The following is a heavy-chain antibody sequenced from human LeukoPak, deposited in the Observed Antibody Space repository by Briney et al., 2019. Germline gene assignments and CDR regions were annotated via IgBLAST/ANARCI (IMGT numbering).Heavy chain of an antibody. V-gene: IGHV3-33*01. CDR3: ARSRYYYDSSDYSGY. J-gene: IGHJ4*02. CDR1: GFTFSSYG. CDR2: IWYDGSKK. D-gene: IGHD3-22*01. Sequence: PGGSLRLSCAASGFTFSSYGMHWVRQAPGKGLEWVAVIWYDGSKKYYADSVKGRFTISRDNSKNTLYLQMNSLRAEDTAVYYCARSRYYYDSSDYSGYWGQGTLVIVSS.